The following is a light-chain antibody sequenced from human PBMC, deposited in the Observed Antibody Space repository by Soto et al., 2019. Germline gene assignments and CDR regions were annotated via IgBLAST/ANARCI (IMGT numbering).Light chain of an antibody. Sequence: EVVMTQSPATLSLSPGERATLSCRASQSVSSDLAWYQQKPGQAPRLLIYGASTRATDIPARFSGGGSGTEFTLTISSLQSEDFAVYYCQQYRSSMYTFGQGTKLEIK. CDR3: QQYRSSMYT. J-gene: IGKJ2*01. CDR1: QSVSSD. CDR2: GAS. V-gene: IGKV3-15*01.